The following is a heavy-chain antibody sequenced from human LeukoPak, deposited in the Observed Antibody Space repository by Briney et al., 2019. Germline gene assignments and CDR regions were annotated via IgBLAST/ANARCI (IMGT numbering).Heavy chain of an antibody. J-gene: IGHJ4*02. Sequence: GGSLRLSCAASGFTFSSYSLNWARQAPGKGLEWVSFISSSSITIYYADSVKGRFTISRDNAEKSLYLQMSSLRAEDTAVYYCARDRGGSYSAIDYWGQGTLVTVSS. CDR2: ISSSSITI. CDR3: ARDRGGSYSAIDY. V-gene: IGHV3-48*04. D-gene: IGHD2-15*01. CDR1: GFTFSSYS.